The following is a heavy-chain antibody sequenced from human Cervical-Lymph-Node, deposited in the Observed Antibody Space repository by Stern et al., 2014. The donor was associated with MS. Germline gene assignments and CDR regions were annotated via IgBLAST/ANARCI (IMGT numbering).Heavy chain of an antibody. CDR3: ASQRVRDAFDI. CDR2: INPNSGGT. Sequence: VPLLESGAEVKKPGASVKFSCKASGYTFTRYYMHWVRQAPGQGLEWRGGINPNSGGTNYAKKVQGGGTRTRDTSMSTAYMELSRLRADDRAVYYCASQRVRDAFDIWGQGTMGTVSS. V-gene: IGHV1-2*02. J-gene: IGHJ3*02. CDR1: GYTFTRYY.